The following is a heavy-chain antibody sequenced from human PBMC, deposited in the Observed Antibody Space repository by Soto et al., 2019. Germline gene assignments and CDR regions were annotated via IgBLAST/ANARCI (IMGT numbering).Heavy chain of an antibody. D-gene: IGHD1-20*01. Sequence: EVQLVESGGGLVKPGGSLRLSCAASGFSFSTFTMNWVRQAPGKGLEWVSSIDTSSTYIYYADSVTGRFTISRDNAKKLVYLQKHSRGAEDTVDYCCAREPGSYDRNDGVMDVWGQGTTVTVSS. CDR3: AREPGSYDRNDGVMDV. CDR2: IDTSSTYI. CDR1: GFSFSTFT. V-gene: IGHV3-21*02. J-gene: IGHJ6*02.